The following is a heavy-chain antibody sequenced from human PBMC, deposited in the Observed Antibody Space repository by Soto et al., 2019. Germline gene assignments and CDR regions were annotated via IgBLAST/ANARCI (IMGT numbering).Heavy chain of an antibody. V-gene: IGHV1-18*01. D-gene: IGHD6-13*01. Sequence: SLKVPCKASGYTFTCYGINWVRKAPVQGLEWMAWINPYNRNTKYAEKFLGRVTVTTDTLTATAYMDVRSRTSDDTAVFYCAIVGVGLAAPHVWHYWGQGTQVIVSS. CDR2: INPYNRNT. CDR3: AIVGVGLAAPHVWHY. J-gene: IGHJ4*02. CDR1: GYTFTCYG.